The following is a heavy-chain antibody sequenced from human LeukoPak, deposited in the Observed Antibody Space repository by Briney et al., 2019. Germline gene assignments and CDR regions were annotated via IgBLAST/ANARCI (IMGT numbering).Heavy chain of an antibody. CDR1: GFTLSNYG. V-gene: IGHV3-33*01. J-gene: IGHJ5*02. CDR3: AREGFDP. Sequence: PGRSLRLSCAASGFTLSNYGMHWVCQAPGKGLEWVALIWYDGSKKDYVDSVKGRFIISRDDSRNMVYLEMSSLRAEDTAVYYCAREGFDPWGDGTLVSVSS. CDR2: IWYDGSKK.